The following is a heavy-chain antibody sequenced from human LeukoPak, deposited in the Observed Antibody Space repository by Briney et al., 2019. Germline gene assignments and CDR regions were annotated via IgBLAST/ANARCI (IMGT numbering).Heavy chain of an antibody. Sequence: SETLSLTCAVYGGSFSGYYWSWIRQPPGKGLEWIGEINHSGSTIYNPSLKSRVTISVDTSKNQFSLKLSSVTAADTAVYYCARYGGKGGLVYWGQGTLVTVSS. V-gene: IGHV4-34*01. CDR1: GGSFSGYY. CDR3: ARYGGKGGLVY. J-gene: IGHJ4*02. CDR2: INHSGST. D-gene: IGHD4-23*01.